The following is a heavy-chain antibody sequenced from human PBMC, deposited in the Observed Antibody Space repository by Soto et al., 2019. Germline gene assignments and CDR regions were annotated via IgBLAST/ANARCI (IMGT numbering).Heavy chain of an antibody. J-gene: IGHJ4*02. V-gene: IGHV1-69*01. D-gene: IGHD3-22*01. CDR1: GGTFSSYA. CDR3: ARDRGYYYDSSGELLDY. Sequence: QVQLVQSGAEVKKPGSSVKVSCKASGGTFSSYAISCVRQAPGQGLEWMGGIIPIFGTANDAPKFQGRVTLTADDSTSTAYMELSSLRSEDTAVYYCARDRGYYYDSSGELLDYWGQGTLVTVSS. CDR2: IIPIFGTA.